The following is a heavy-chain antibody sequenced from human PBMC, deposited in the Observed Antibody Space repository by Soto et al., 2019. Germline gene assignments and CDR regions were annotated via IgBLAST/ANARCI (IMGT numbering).Heavy chain of an antibody. CDR3: AQALVFTGGDGFDI. J-gene: IGHJ3*02. Sequence: QVRLQEWGPGLVKPSQTLSLKCSVSGGSITTGGRYWSWIRQLPGKGLEWIGDIYYSGNTYYNASLKSRVTISVEEAKHQFSLKLSSVTAADTAVYYCAQALVFTGGDGFDIWGQGRLVTVSS. CDR2: IYYSGNT. D-gene: IGHD1-1*01. V-gene: IGHV4-31*02. CDR1: GGSITTGGRY.